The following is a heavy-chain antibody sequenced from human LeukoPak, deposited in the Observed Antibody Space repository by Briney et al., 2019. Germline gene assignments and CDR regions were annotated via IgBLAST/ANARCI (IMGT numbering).Heavy chain of an antibody. CDR2: IIPILGIA. J-gene: IGHJ4*02. V-gene: IGHV1-69*04. Sequence: ASVKVSCKASGGTFSSYAISWVRQATGQGLEWMGRIIPILGIANYAQKFQGRVTITADKSTSTAYMELSSLRSEDTAVYYCARHPTGLLWFGEFNYWGQGTLVTVSS. CDR3: ARHPTGLLWFGEFNY. D-gene: IGHD3-10*01. CDR1: GGTFSSYA.